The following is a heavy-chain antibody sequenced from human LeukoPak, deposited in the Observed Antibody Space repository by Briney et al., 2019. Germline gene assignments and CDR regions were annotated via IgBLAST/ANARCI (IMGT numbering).Heavy chain of an antibody. D-gene: IGHD5-18*01. CDR2: INPNSGGT. Sequence: GASVKVSCKASGYTFTGYYMHWVRQATGQGLEWMGWINPNSGGTNYAQKFQGRVTMTRDTSISTAYMELSRLRSDDTAVYYCARDPEGYSYGPTYYFDYWGQGTLVTVSS. J-gene: IGHJ4*02. V-gene: IGHV1-2*02. CDR3: ARDPEGYSYGPTYYFDY. CDR1: GYTFTGYY.